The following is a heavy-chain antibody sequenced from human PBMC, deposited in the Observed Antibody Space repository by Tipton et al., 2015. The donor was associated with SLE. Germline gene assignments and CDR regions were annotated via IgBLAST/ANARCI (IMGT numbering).Heavy chain of an antibody. D-gene: IGHD3-3*01. CDR1: GFTFSSYS. CDR3: ARDWLRYDFWSGWTYFDY. J-gene: IGHJ4*03. Sequence: SLRLSCAASGFTFSSYSMNWVRQAPGKGLEWLSYISSGSSAIYYADSVKGRFTISRDIAKNSLYLQMNSLRAEDTAVYYCARDWLRYDFWSGWTYFDYWGQGTMVTVSS. V-gene: IGHV3-48*01. CDR2: ISSGSSAI.